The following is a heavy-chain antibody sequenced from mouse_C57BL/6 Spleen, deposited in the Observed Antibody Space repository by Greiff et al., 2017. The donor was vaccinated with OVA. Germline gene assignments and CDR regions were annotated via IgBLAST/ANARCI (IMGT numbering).Heavy chain of an antibody. Sequence: VQLQQPGTELVKPGASVKLSCKASGYTFTSYWMHWVKQRPGQGLEWIGNINPSNGGTNYNEKFKSKATLTVDKSSSTAYMQLSSLTSEDSAVYYCARSFITTVVAFDYWGQGTTLTVSS. J-gene: IGHJ2*01. D-gene: IGHD1-1*01. CDR3: ARSFITTVVAFDY. V-gene: IGHV1-53*01. CDR1: GYTFTSYW. CDR2: INPSNGGT.